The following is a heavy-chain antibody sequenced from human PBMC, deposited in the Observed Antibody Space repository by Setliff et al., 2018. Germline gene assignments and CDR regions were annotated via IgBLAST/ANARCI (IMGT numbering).Heavy chain of an antibody. D-gene: IGHD3-16*01. CDR1: GYPFVGYY. Sequence: ASVKVSCKASGYPFVGYYIYWMRQAPGQGLEWMGWIDPKSGRTKYAVKFQGRVTMTRDTSITTIYMELSSLTPDDTAIYYCAKQGDLAFDYWGQGTQVTVSS. V-gene: IGHV1-2*02. CDR3: AKQGDLAFDY. J-gene: IGHJ4*02. CDR2: IDPKSGRT.